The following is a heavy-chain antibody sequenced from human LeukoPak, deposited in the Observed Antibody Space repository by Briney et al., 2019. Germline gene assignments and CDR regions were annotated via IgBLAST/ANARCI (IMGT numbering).Heavy chain of an antibody. CDR1: GFTFSSYA. J-gene: IGHJ4*02. Sequence: PGGSLRLSCAASGFTFSSYAMHWVRQAPGKGLEYVSAISSNGGSTYYANSVKGRFTISRDNSKNMLYLQMGSLRAEDMAVYYCARVSLTYYYVDYWGQGTLVTVSS. D-gene: IGHD3-10*02. CDR2: ISSNGGST. V-gene: IGHV3-64*01. CDR3: ARVSLTYYYVDY.